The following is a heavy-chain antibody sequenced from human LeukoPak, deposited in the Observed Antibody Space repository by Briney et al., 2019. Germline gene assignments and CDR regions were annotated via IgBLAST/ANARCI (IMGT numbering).Heavy chain of an antibody. D-gene: IGHD5-12*01. CDR3: ARGSVIVATSYYYYGMDV. V-gene: IGHV3-21*01. CDR1: GFTFSSYS. Sequence: GGSLRLSYAASGFTFSSYSMNWVRQAPGKGLEWVSSISSSSSYIYYADSVKGRFTISRDNAKNSLYLQMNSLRAEDTAVYYCARGSVIVATSYYYYGMDVWGQGTTVTVSS. J-gene: IGHJ6*02. CDR2: ISSSSSYI.